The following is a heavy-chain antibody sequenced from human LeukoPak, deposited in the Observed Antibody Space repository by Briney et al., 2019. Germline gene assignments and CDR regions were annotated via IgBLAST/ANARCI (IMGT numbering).Heavy chain of an antibody. D-gene: IGHD5-12*01. Sequence: SVKVSCKASGGTFSSYAISWVRQAPGQGLEWMGGIIPIFGTANYAQKFQGRVTITADKSTSTAYMKLSSLRSEDTAVYYCARVSYSGYDSLGGYFDYWGQGTLVTVSS. CDR2: IIPIFGTA. CDR3: ARVSYSGYDSLGGYFDY. CDR1: GGTFSSYA. V-gene: IGHV1-69*06. J-gene: IGHJ4*02.